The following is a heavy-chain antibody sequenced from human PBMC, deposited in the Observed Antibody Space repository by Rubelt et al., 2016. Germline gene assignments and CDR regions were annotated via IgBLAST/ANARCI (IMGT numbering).Heavy chain of an antibody. CDR1: GGSFSGYY. Sequence: QVQLQQWGAGLLKPSETLSLTCAVYGGSFSGYYWSWIRQPPGKGLEWIGEINHSGSTNYNPSLKGRVTISVDTSKNQFSLKLSSVTAADTAVYYCARGHWFDPWGQGTLVTVSS. CDR2: INHSGST. V-gene: IGHV4-34*01. CDR3: ARGHWFDP. J-gene: IGHJ5*02.